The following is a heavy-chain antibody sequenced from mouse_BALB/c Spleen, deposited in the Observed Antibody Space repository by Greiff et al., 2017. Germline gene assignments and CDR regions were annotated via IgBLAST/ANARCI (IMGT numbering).Heavy chain of an antibody. D-gene: IGHD2-14*01. Sequence: EVKLVESGPGLVKPSQSLSLTCTVTGYSITSDYAWNWIRQFPGNKLEWMGYISYSGSTSYNPSLKSRISITRDTSKNQFFLQLNSVTTEDTATYYCASHRSYYFDYWGQGTTLTVSS. CDR1: GYSITSDYA. V-gene: IGHV3-2*02. CDR3: ASHRSYYFDY. J-gene: IGHJ2*01. CDR2: ISYSGST.